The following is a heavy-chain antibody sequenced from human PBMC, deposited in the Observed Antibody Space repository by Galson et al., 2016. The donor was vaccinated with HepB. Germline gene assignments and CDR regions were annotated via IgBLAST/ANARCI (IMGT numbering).Heavy chain of an antibody. Sequence: LRLSCAASGFNFDDYTMHWVRQAPGKGLEWVSLISWNGGNTYYADSVKGRFTISRDNSKNSLYLQMNSLKTEDTALYYCAKDQGDSSTGSYYYYYGMDVWAQGPTVTVSS. CDR1: GFNFDDYT. V-gene: IGHV3-43*01. CDR2: ISWNGGNT. J-gene: IGHJ6*02. D-gene: IGHD2-2*01. CDR3: AKDQGDSSTGSYYYYYGMDV.